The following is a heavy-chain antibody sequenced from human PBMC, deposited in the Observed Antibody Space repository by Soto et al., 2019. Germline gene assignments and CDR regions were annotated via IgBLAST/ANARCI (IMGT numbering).Heavy chain of an antibody. J-gene: IGHJ4*02. V-gene: IGHV4-4*07. CDR2: IFSSGSN. CDR3: AREGSYSAYNFAHGIQLWSFDF. Sequence: SETLSLTCTVSGGSINTFYWRWVRQPAGKGLEWIGRIFSSGSNSFNPSLESRVAMSVDTSKNHFSLNLSSVTAADMAVYYCAREGSYSAYNFAHGIQLWSFDFWGQGALVTVSS. CDR1: GGSINTFY. D-gene: IGHD5-12*01.